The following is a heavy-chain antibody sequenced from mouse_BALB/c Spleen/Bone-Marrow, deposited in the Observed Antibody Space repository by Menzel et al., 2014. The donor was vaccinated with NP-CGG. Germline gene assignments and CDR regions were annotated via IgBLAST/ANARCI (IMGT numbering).Heavy chain of an antibody. CDR1: GFNIKDTY. Sequence: EVQLQQSGAELVKPGASVKLSCTASGFNIKDTYMHWVRQRPEQGLEWIGRIDPANGNTKYDPKFQGKATITADTSSNSDYLQLGSLTSEDTAVYYCASYYDGRSSFTYWAQGTLVTVSA. J-gene: IGHJ3*01. D-gene: IGHD1-1*01. CDR2: IDPANGNT. V-gene: IGHV14-3*02. CDR3: ASYYDGRSSFTY.